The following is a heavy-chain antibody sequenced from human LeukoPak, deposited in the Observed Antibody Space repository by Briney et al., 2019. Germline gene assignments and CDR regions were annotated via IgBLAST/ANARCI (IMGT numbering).Heavy chain of an antibody. CDR2: ISAYNGNT. V-gene: IGHV1-18*04. D-gene: IGHD6-19*01. CDR1: GYTFTSYG. CDR3: GRGIAVACTDFDC. J-gene: IGHJ4*02. Sequence: GASVKVSCKASGYTFTSYGISWVRQAPGQGLEWMGWISAYNGNTNYTQKLQGRVTMTTDTATSTAYMELRSRRSDDTAVYYCGRGIAVACTDFDCWGQGTLVTVCS.